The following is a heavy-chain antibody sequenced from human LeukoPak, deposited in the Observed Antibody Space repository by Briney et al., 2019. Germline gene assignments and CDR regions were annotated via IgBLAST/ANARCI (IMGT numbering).Heavy chain of an antibody. D-gene: IGHD6-6*01. V-gene: IGHV1-2*06. CDR3: ARDGGPLWQLDTYGMDV. CDR1: GYTFTGYY. CDR2: INPNSGGT. Sequence: GASVKVSCKASGYTFTGYYMHWVRQAPGQGLERMGRINPNSGGTNYAQKFQGRVTMTRDTSISTAYMELSRLRSDDTAVYYCARDGGPLWQLDTYGMDVWGQGTTVTVSS. J-gene: IGHJ6*02.